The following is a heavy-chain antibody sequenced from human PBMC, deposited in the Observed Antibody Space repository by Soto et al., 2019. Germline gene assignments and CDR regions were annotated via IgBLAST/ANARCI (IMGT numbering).Heavy chain of an antibody. CDR2: IYYSGST. J-gene: IGHJ2*01. D-gene: IGHD6-13*01. Sequence: QVQLQESGPGLVKPSETLSLNCTVSGGSISNYYWSWIRQSPGKGLEWIGYIYYSGSTNYNPSLKSRVTTSVDTSKNQFSLKLISVTAADTAVYYCARGVIRIATGSPWYFDLWGRGTLVTVSS. CDR1: GGSISNYY. CDR3: ARGVIRIATGSPWYFDL. V-gene: IGHV4-59*01.